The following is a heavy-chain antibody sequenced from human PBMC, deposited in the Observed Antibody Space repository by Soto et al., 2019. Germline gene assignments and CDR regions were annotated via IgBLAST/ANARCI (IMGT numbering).Heavy chain of an antibody. CDR1: GFTFNSYC. V-gene: IGHV3-33*01. CDR3: ARGSPYYYYYYMDV. Sequence: PGGSLRLSCGASGFTFNSYCMHWVRQAPGKGLEWVAVIWYDGSNTYYADSVKGRFTISRDNSKNTLYLQMNSLRAEDTVVYYCARGSPYYYYYYMDVWGKGTTVTVSS. CDR2: IWYDGSNT. J-gene: IGHJ6*03.